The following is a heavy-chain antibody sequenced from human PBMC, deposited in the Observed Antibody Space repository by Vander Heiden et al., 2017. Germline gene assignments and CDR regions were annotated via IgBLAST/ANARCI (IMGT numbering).Heavy chain of an antibody. Sequence: LQESGPGLVKPSETLSLTCTVSGGSISSSRYYWGWIRQPPGKGLEWIGSIYYSGSTYYNPSLKSRVTISVDTSKNQFSLKLSSVTAADTAVYYCARPAPDYYDSSGYHEYFQHWGQGTLVTVSS. D-gene: IGHD3-22*01. CDR3: ARPAPDYYDSSGYHEYFQH. CDR2: IYYSGST. CDR1: GGSISSSRYY. V-gene: IGHV4-39*01. J-gene: IGHJ1*01.